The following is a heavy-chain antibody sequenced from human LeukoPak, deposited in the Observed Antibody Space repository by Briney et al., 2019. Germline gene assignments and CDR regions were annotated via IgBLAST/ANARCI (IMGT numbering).Heavy chain of an antibody. CDR3: ARDQRESSGWYYDY. V-gene: IGHV3-9*01. D-gene: IGHD6-19*01. Sequence: GGSLRLSCSASGFTFGDYAMHWVRQAPGKGPEWVSGITWDSVEIAYADSVKGRFTISRDNAKNSLYLQMNSLRAEDTAVYYCARDQRESSGWYYDYWGQGTLVTVSS. CDR1: GFTFGDYA. CDR2: ITWDSVEI. J-gene: IGHJ4*02.